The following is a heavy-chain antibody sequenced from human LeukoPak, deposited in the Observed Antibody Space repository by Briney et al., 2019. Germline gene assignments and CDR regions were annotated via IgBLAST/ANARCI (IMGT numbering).Heavy chain of an antibody. J-gene: IGHJ4*02. CDR2: LGSTAYGGTT. Sequence: PGRSLRRSCTTSGFTFSNYPMSWVRQAPGKGLEWLALLGSTAYGGTTKYAASVKGRFTISRDDSKSIAYLQMNSLKTEDTAVYYCTRPYYDYLTGYYSDYWGQGTLVTVSS. V-gene: IGHV3-49*04. D-gene: IGHD3-9*01. CDR3: TRPYYDYLTGYYSDY. CDR1: GFTFSNYP.